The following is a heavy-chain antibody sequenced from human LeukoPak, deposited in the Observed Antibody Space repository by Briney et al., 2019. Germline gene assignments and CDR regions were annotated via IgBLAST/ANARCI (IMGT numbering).Heavy chain of an antibody. V-gene: IGHV1-18*01. J-gene: IGHJ4*02. Sequence: ASVKVSCKASGYSFVLYGISWVRQAPGQGPEWMGWISTYNGNTKYAQKFQGRVTMTTDTSTSTAYMELRSLRSDDTAVYYCATGVILSGYYRNYYFAYWGQGTLVTVSS. CDR2: ISTYNGNT. D-gene: IGHD3-9*01. CDR1: GYSFVLYG. CDR3: ATGVILSGYYRNYYFAY.